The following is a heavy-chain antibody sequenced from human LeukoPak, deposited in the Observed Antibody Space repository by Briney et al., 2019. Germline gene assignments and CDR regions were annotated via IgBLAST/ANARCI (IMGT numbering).Heavy chain of an antibody. V-gene: IGHV4-59*01. CDR3: ARVPNHYGDYVYNWFDP. Sequence: PSETLSLTCTVSGGSISSYYWSWIRQPPGKGLEWIGYIYYSGSTNYNPSLKSRVTISVDTSKNQFSLKLSSVTAADTAVYYCARVPNHYGDYVYNWFDPWGQGTLVTVSS. CDR1: GGSISSYY. J-gene: IGHJ5*02. D-gene: IGHD4-17*01. CDR2: IYYSGST.